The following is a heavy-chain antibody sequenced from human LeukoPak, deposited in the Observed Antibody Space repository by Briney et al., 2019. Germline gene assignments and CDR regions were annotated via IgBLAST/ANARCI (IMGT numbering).Heavy chain of an antibody. Sequence: ASVKVSCKASGYAFTSYGISWVREAPGQGLEWMGWISAYNGNTNYAQKLQGRVTMTTDKSTSTAYMELRSLRSDDTAVYYCARDFDMTNFDYWGQGTLVTVSS. CDR2: ISAYNGNT. CDR3: ARDFDMTNFDY. V-gene: IGHV1-18*01. D-gene: IGHD4-11*01. J-gene: IGHJ4*02. CDR1: GYAFTSYG.